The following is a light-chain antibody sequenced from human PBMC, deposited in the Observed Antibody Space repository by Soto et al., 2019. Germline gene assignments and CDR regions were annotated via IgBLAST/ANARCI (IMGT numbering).Light chain of an antibody. V-gene: IGLV3-9*01. Sequence: SYELPQPLSVSVALGQTARITCGGNNIGSKNVHWYQQKPGQAPVLVIYRDSNRPSGIPERFSGSNSGNTATLTISRAQGGDEADYYCQVWDSSTGVFGTGTKVTVL. CDR2: RDS. CDR3: QVWDSSTGV. CDR1: NIGSKN. J-gene: IGLJ1*01.